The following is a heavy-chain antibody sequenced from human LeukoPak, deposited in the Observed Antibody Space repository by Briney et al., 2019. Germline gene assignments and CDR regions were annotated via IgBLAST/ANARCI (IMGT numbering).Heavy chain of an antibody. D-gene: IGHD3-10*01. Sequence: SETLSLTCVVYGGSFSGYYWSWVRQPPGKGLEWIGEINHSGSTNYNPSLKRRVTISLDTSKNKFSLKLSSVTAADTAVYYCAEFLYGWGGYYNWFDPWGQGTLVTVSS. J-gene: IGHJ5*02. V-gene: IGHV4-34*01. CDR2: INHSGST. CDR1: GGSFSGYY. CDR3: AEFLYGWGGYYNWFDP.